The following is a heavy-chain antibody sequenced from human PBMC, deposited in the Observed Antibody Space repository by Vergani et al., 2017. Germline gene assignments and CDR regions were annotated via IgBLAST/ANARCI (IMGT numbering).Heavy chain of an antibody. D-gene: IGHD6-19*01. V-gene: IGHV1-24*01. CDR2: FDPEDGET. CDR1: GYTLTELS. Sequence: QVQLVQSGAEVKKPGASVKVSCKVSGYTLTELSMHWVRQAPGKGLEWMGGFDPEDGETIYAQKFQGRGTMTEDTSTGTAYMELSSLRSEDTAVYYCATDLAVAATEFRYWGQGTLVTVSS. CDR3: ATDLAVAATEFRY. J-gene: IGHJ4*02.